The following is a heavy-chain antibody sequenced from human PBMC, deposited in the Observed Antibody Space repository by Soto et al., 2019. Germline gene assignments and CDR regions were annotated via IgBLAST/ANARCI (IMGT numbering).Heavy chain of an antibody. CDR2: ISAYNGNT. Sequence: ASVKVSCKASGYTFTSYGISWVRQAPGQGLEWMGWISAYNGNTNYAQKLQGRVTMTTDTSTSTAYMELRSLRSDDTAVYYCARDLSPVDTAMVSSYWGQGTLVTVSS. CDR3: ARDLSPVDTAMVSSY. CDR1: GYTFTSYG. V-gene: IGHV1-18*01. J-gene: IGHJ4*02. D-gene: IGHD5-18*01.